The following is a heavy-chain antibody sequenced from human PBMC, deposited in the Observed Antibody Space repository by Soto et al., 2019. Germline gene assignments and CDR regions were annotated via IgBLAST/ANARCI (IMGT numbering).Heavy chain of an antibody. Sequence: EVQLVESGGGLVQPGGSLRLSCAASGFTFSSYSMNWVRQAPGKGLEWVSYISSSSSTIYYADSVKGRFTISRDNAKNSLYLQMNSLRAEDTAVYYCARYCSSGSCYSQIDYWGQGTLVTVSS. J-gene: IGHJ4*02. V-gene: IGHV3-48*01. D-gene: IGHD2-15*01. CDR2: ISSSSSTI. CDR3: ARYCSSGSCYSQIDY. CDR1: GFTFSSYS.